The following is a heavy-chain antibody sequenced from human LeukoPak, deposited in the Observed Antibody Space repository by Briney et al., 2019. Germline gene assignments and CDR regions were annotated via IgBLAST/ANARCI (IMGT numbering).Heavy chain of an antibody. CDR3: ARLGAGPTYYDFWSGYSSFYFDY. D-gene: IGHD3-3*01. Sequence: SETLSLTCIVSGGSTSGGNYYWGWIRRPPGKGLEWIGGISSSGNTYYNPSLKSRITISVDTSKNHFSLKLSSVTAADTAVYYCARLGAGPTYYDFWSGYSSFYFDYWGQGTLVPVSS. V-gene: IGHV4-39*02. J-gene: IGHJ4*02. CDR1: GGSTSGGNYY. CDR2: ISSSGNT.